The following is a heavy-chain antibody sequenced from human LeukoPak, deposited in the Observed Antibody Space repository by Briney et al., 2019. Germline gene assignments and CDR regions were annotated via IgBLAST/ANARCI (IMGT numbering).Heavy chain of an antibody. CDR3: ARVYCSSTSCPPLYYYYYYMDV. Sequence: SAKVSCKASGGTFSSYAISWVRQAPGQGLEWMGGIIPIFGTANYAQKFQGRVTITADESTSTAYMELSSLRSEDTAVYYCARVYCSSTSCPPLYYYYYYMDVWGKGTTVTVSS. CDR1: GGTFSSYA. D-gene: IGHD2-2*01. CDR2: IIPIFGTA. V-gene: IGHV1-69*01. J-gene: IGHJ6*03.